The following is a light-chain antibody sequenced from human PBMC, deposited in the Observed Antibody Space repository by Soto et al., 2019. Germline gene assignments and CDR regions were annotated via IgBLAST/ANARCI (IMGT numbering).Light chain of an antibody. V-gene: IGKV3-11*01. J-gene: IGKJ5*01. CDR3: QQRNYWQVT. CDR1: QSVSSY. CDR2: GAS. Sequence: EIVLTQSPATLSLSPGERATLSCRASQSVSSYLAWYQQKPGQAPRLLIYGASSRATGIPERFSGSGSGTDFTLTISRLEPEDFAVYYCQQRNYWQVTFGQGTRLEIK.